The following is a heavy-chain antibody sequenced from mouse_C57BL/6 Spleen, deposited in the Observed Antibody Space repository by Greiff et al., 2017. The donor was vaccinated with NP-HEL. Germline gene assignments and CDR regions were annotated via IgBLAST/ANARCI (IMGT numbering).Heavy chain of an antibody. CDR3: ARSGEGYYYFDY. Sequence: QVQLKQSGAELVRPGTSVKVSCKASGYAFTNYLIEWVKQRPGQGLEWIGVINPGSGGTNYNEKFKGKATLTADKSSSTAYMQLSSLTSEDSAVYFCARSGEGYYYFDYWGQGTTLTVSS. V-gene: IGHV1-54*01. D-gene: IGHD3-1*01. CDR2: INPGSGGT. J-gene: IGHJ2*01. CDR1: GYAFTNYL.